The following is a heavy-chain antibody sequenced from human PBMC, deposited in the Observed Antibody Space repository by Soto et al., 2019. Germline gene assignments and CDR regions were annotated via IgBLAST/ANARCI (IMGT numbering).Heavy chain of an antibody. D-gene: IGHD3-10*01. Sequence: PSETLSLTCAVSGGSISSGGYSWGWIRQPPGKGLEWIGYIYHSGSTYYNPSLKSRVTISVDRSRNQFSLKLSSVTAADTAVYYCARGEWFGELGFVFGIYWFDPWGQGTLVTVSS. CDR3: ARGEWFGELGFVFGIYWFDP. CDR1: GGSISSGGYS. V-gene: IGHV4-30-2*01. CDR2: IYHSGST. J-gene: IGHJ5*02.